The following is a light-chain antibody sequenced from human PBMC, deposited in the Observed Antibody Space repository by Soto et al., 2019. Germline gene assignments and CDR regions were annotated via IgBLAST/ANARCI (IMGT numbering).Light chain of an antibody. Sequence: DIQMTQSPSSLSASVGDRVTITCRASQGIRNYLGWYQQKPGKAPKRLIYVASSLQSGGPSRFSGSGFGTEFTHTISSMQHEDFAAYYCLQDNSYPWTFGQGTKVEIK. CDR1: QGIRNY. CDR2: VAS. CDR3: LQDNSYPWT. J-gene: IGKJ1*01. V-gene: IGKV1-17*01.